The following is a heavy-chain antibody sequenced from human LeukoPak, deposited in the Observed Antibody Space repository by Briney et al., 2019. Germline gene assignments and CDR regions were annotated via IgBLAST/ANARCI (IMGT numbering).Heavy chain of an antibody. V-gene: IGHV4-4*07. J-gene: IGHJ4*02. CDR2: FDSSGNT. CDR1: GGASSGYY. D-gene: IGHD5-12*01. Sequence: PSETLSLTCTVSGGASSGYYWSWIRQPAGKRLEWIRRFDSSGNTRYNPSLESRVTMSLDTSKNQLSLRLNSVTAADTAGDYWPRGLAPKNRGQDWENFFDHWGQGILSPSPQ. CDR3: PRGLAPKNRGQDWENFFDH.